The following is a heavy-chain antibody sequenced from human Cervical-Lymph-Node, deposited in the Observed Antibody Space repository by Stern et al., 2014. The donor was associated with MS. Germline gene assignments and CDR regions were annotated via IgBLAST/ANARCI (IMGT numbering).Heavy chain of an antibody. D-gene: IGHD3-10*01. J-gene: IGHJ6*02. V-gene: IGHV1-2*06. CDR1: GYTFNVYY. CDR3: ARDGEPYYYGAGTYVDYYYGMDV. Sequence: QLVQSGAEVMQPGASVKVSCKASGYTFNVYYIHWVRQAPGQGLEWMGRIKPNSGATNHAQKFPGRVTMTRDTSISTAYMELSRLRSDDTAMYYCARDGEPYYYGAGTYVDYYYGMDVWGQGTTVTVSS. CDR2: IKPNSGAT.